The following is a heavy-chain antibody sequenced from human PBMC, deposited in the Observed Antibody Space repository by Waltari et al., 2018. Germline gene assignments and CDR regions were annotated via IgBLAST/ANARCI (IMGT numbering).Heavy chain of an antibody. V-gene: IGHV4-38-2*02. Sequence: VQLLESGGGLVQPGGSLRLSCAASGFTFSSYAMSWVRQAPGKGLEWIGSIYYSGSTYYNPSLKSRVTISVDTSKNQFSLKLSSVTAADTAVYYCARDCTGGVCIGYWGQGTLVTVSS. D-gene: IGHD2-8*02. J-gene: IGHJ4*02. CDR1: GFTFSSYA. CDR3: ARDCTGGVCIGY. CDR2: IYYSGST.